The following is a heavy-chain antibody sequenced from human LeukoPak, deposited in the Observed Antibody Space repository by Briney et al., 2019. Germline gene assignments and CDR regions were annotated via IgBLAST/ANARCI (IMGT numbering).Heavy chain of an antibody. Sequence: SETLSLTCTVSGGSISSYYWSWIRQPPGKGLEWIGYIYYSGSTNYNPSLKSRVTISVDTSKNQFSLKLSSVTAADTAVYYCARDSRNSGWYLYWYFDLWGRGTLVTVSS. J-gene: IGHJ2*01. CDR1: GGSISSYY. CDR3: ARDSRNSGWYLYWYFDL. CDR2: IYYSGST. V-gene: IGHV4-59*01. D-gene: IGHD6-19*01.